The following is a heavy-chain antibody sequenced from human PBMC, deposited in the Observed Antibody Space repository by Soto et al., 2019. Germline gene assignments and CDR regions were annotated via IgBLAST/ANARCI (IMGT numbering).Heavy chain of an antibody. J-gene: IGHJ4*02. V-gene: IGHV1-69*09. CDR2: IIPILAVT. Sequence: QVQLVQSGAEVKRPGSSVKVSCESSGDTFNSYVISWVRQAPGQGLEWMGGIIPILAVTHYAQKFQGRVTSTALSSTGTAYMELTNLGFEDTALYYCARESLGAKGADHWGAGPLVTASS. CDR1: GDTFNSYV. D-gene: IGHD3-16*01. CDR3: ARESLGAKGADH.